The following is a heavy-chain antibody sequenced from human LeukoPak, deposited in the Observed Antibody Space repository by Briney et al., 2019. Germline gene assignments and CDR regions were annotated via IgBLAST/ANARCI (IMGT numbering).Heavy chain of an antibody. CDR2: ISAYNGNT. Sequence: ASVKVSCKASGYTFTSYGISWVRQAPGQGLEWMGWISAYNGNTNYAQKLQGRVTMTTDTSTSTAYMELRSLRSDDTAVYYCARAKAYYYDSSGSDYWGQGTLVTVSS. CDR3: ARAKAYYYDSSGSDY. D-gene: IGHD3-22*01. J-gene: IGHJ4*02. V-gene: IGHV1-18*01. CDR1: GYTFTSYG.